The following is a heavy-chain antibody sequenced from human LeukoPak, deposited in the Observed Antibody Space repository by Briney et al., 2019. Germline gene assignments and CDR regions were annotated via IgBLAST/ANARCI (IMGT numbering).Heavy chain of an antibody. D-gene: IGHD2-2*02. Sequence: SETLSLTCTVSGGSISSYYWSWLRQPAGKGLEWIGRIYTSGSTNYNPSLTSRVTMSVDTSKNQFSLKLSSVTAADTAVYYCARDHRIVPAAIHYWFDPWGQGTLVTVSS. V-gene: IGHV4-4*07. CDR3: ARDHRIVPAAIHYWFDP. J-gene: IGHJ5*02. CDR1: GGSISSYY. CDR2: IYTSGST.